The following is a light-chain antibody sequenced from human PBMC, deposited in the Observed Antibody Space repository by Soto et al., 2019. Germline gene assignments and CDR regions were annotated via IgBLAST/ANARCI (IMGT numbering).Light chain of an antibody. V-gene: IGKV3-11*01. J-gene: IGKJ4*01. CDR2: DAS. CDR3: QQRSNSHLA. Sequence: EIVLTQSPATLSFSPGERATLSCRASQSVSSYLAWYQQKPGQAPRLLIYDASNRATGIPARFSGSGSGTDFTVTVSSLEPEEFAVYYCQQRSNSHLAVGGRTKVEFK. CDR1: QSVSSY.